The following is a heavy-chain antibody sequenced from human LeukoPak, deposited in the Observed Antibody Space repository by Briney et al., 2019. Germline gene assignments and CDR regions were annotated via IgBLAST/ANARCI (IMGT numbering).Heavy chain of an antibody. J-gene: IGHJ4*02. Sequence: PGGSLRLSCAASGFTFSSYSMNWVRQAPGKGREWVSSISSSSSYIYYADSVKGRFTISRDNAKNSLYLQMNSLGAEDTAVYYCARDYGESVFDYWGQGTLVTVSS. V-gene: IGHV3-21*01. CDR1: GFTFSSYS. CDR3: ARDYGESVFDY. CDR2: ISSSSSYI. D-gene: IGHD4-17*01.